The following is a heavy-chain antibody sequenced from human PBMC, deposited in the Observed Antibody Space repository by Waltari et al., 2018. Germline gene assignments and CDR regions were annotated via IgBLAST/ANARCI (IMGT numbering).Heavy chain of an antibody. D-gene: IGHD2-21*02. CDR3: ARKIPIGRGACLAP. CDR2: TGGGATST. J-gene: IGHJ5*02. V-gene: IGHV3-48*03. CDR1: GFSFSAYE. Sequence: EVHLVESGGGLVQPGRSLRLSCAASGFSFSAYEMNWVRQAPGKGLEWFSNTGGGATSTFYAVCGRALFTIARDDAKISVFMKRNSLGAADTSVYYCARKIPIGRGACLAPGARGPLVVVSS.